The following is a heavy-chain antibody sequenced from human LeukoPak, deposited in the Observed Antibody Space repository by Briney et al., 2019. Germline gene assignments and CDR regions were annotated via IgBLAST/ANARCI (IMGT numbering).Heavy chain of an antibody. CDR3: ARRRLTTGDYYYYYMDV. CDR1: GFTFNNYD. Sequence: GGTLRLSCAASGFTFNNYDMNWVRQAPGKGLEWVANMKQDGSEKYYVDSVKGRFTIFRDNAKNSLYLQMNSLRAEDTAVYYCARRRLTTGDYYYYYMDVWGKGTTVTVSS. CDR2: MKQDGSEK. D-gene: IGHD4-17*01. V-gene: IGHV3-7*01. J-gene: IGHJ6*03.